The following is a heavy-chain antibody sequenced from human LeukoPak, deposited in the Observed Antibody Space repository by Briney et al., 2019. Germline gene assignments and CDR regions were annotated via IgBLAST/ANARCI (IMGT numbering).Heavy chain of an antibody. J-gene: IGHJ6*03. CDR2: IIPILGIA. V-gene: IGHV1-69*04. CDR3: TRDSHNLSTIFGVVIKSYYYYYYMDV. Sequence: ASVKFSCKASGGTFSSYTISWVRQAPGQGLEWMGRIIPILGIANYAQKFQGRVTITADKSTSTAYMELSSLRSEDTTVYYGTRDSHNLSTIFGVVIKSYYYYYYMDVWGKGTTVTVSS. CDR1: GGTFSSYT. D-gene: IGHD3-3*02.